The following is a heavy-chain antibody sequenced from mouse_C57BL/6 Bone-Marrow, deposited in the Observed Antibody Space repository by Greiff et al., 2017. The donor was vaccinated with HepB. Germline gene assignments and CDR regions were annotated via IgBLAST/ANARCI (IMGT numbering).Heavy chain of an antibody. D-gene: IGHD2-4*01. Sequence: QVQLQQSGAELARPGASVKLSCKASGYTFTSYGISWVKQRTGQGLEWIGDIYPRSGNTYYNEKFKGKATLTADKSSSTAYMELRSLTSEDSAVYFCANDYPFAYWGQGTLVTVSA. CDR3: ANDYPFAY. CDR1: GYTFTSYG. CDR2: IYPRSGNT. J-gene: IGHJ3*01. V-gene: IGHV1-81*01.